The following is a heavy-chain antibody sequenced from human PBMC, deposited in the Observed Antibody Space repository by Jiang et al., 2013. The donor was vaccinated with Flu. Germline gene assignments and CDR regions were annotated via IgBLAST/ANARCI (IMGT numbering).Heavy chain of an antibody. CDR3: ARGFTGFDSAPGFEY. V-gene: IGHV3-30*01. J-gene: IGHJ4*02. CDR2: SDGSSK. D-gene: IGHD5-12*01. Sequence: SDGSSKYYADSVKGRFTXSRDNSKNTLYLQMNSLRAEDTAVYYCARGFTGFDSAPGFEYWGQGTLVTVSS.